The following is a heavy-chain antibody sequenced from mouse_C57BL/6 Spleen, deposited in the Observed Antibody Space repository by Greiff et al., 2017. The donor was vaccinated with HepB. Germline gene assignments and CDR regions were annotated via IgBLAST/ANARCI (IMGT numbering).Heavy chain of an antibody. Sequence: QVHVKQSGAELARPGASVKLSCKASGYTFTSYGISWVKQRTGQGLEWIGEIYPRSGNTYYNEKFKGKATLTADKSSSTAYMELSSLTSEDSSVYFCARTPPGTGAMDYWGQGTSVTVSS. V-gene: IGHV1-81*01. J-gene: IGHJ4*01. D-gene: IGHD3-3*01. CDR3: ARTPPGTGAMDY. CDR2: IYPRSGNT. CDR1: GYTFTSYG.